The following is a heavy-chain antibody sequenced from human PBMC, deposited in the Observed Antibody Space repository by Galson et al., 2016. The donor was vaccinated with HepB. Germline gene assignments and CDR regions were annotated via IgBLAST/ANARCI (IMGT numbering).Heavy chain of an antibody. D-gene: IGHD5-18*01. Sequence: SLSLSCAASGFVFRDRYFSWVRQVPGKGLEWLDYISSSGDSIYDADSVRGRFTLSRDNSKNLLFLHMSSLRVEDTAIYYCTTLRRGMQLWLEVYWGQGTLVSVSS. CDR1: GFVFRDRY. CDR3: TTLRRGMQLWLEVY. CDR2: ISSSGDSI. V-gene: IGHV3-11*04. J-gene: IGHJ4*02.